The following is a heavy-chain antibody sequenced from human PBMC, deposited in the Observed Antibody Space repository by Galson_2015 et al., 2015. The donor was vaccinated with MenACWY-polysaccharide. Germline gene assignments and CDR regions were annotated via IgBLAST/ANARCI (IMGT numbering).Heavy chain of an antibody. CDR1: GFTLSTYR. CDR3: AIHYFYEPSRTWEGAFDV. CDR2: IGNSPTYI. Sequence: SLRLSCAASGFTLSTYRMNWVRQAPGKGLEWVSSIGNSPTYIYYADSVKGRFTIYRDNAQSSLYLQMNSLRVDDKAIYYCAIHYFYEPSRTWEGAFDVWGQGTMVTVSS. V-gene: IGHV3-21*01. D-gene: IGHD2/OR15-2a*01. J-gene: IGHJ3*01.